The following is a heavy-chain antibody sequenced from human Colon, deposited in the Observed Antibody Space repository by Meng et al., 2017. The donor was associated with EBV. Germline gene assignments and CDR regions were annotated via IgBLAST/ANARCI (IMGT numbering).Heavy chain of an antibody. Sequence: QVLPQQLGAGPLKPSETRSLTCTVNGGSFSGYVWSWVRQPPGKGMEWIGEVSHPGSANYNPSLKSRVTISVDASEKQFSLRLTSVTAADSAVYYCARVPTTGYKDHWSQGTLVTVSS. CDR2: VSHPGSA. CDR1: GGSFSGYV. V-gene: IGHV4-34*01. J-gene: IGHJ4*02. CDR3: ARVPTTGYKDH. D-gene: IGHD3-9*01.